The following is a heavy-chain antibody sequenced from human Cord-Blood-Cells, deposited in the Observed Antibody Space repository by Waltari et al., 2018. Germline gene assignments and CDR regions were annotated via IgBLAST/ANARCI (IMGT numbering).Heavy chain of an antibody. CDR1: GFTFSSYE. J-gene: IGHJ4*02. CDR2: ISSSGSTI. CDR3: ARDGKLGILFFDY. Sequence: EVQLVESGGGLVQPGGSLRLSCAASGFTFSSYEMNWVRPAPGKGLEWVSYISSSGSTIYYADSVKGRFTISRDNAKNSLYLQMNSLRAEDTAVYYCARDGKLGILFFDYWGQGTLVTVSS. D-gene: IGHD7-27*01. V-gene: IGHV3-48*03.